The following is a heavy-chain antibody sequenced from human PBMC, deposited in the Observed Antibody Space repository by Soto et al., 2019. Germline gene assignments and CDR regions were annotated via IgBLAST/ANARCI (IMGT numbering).Heavy chain of an antibody. CDR3: ARAYSSSWYTPPYYYYMDV. CDR2: IYYSGST. Sequence: SETLSLTCTVSGGSISSYYWSWIRQPPGKGLEWIGYIYYSGSTNYNPSLKSRVTISVDTSKNQFALKLSSVTAADTAVYYCARAYSSSWYTPPYYYYMDVWGKGTTVTVSS. CDR1: GGSISSYY. D-gene: IGHD6-13*01. V-gene: IGHV4-59*01. J-gene: IGHJ6*03.